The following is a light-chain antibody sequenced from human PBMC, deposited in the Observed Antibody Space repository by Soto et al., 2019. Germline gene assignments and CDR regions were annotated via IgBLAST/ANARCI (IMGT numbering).Light chain of an antibody. J-gene: IGKJ1*01. Sequence: DIQMTQSPSSLSASVGDRVTITCRASQTIANFLNWYQQKPGKAPKLLIYAASSFQVGGPSRFSGSGSGTDFILTISSLRREDFATSYCQQSFSTSEWTFGQGTRVDMK. CDR1: QTIANF. CDR3: QQSFSTSEWT. V-gene: IGKV1-39*01. CDR2: AAS.